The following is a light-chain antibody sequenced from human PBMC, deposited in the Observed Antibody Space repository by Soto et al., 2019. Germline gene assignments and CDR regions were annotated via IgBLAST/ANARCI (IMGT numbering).Light chain of an antibody. CDR1: QSISSY. CDR3: QQLNTYPVT. CDR2: AAS. Sequence: DIQMTQSPFSLSASLGDRVTITCRASQSISSYLAWYQQKPGVAPKLLIFAASTLHSGVPSRFSGSGSGTEFTLTISSLQPEDFAAYYCQQLNTYPVTFGQGTRLQIK. V-gene: IGKV1-9*01. J-gene: IGKJ5*01.